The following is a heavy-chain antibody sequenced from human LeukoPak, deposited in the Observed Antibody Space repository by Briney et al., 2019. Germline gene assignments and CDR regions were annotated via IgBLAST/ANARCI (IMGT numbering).Heavy chain of an antibody. CDR3: AREVGATQSPNIWFDP. CDR1: GGTFSSYA. D-gene: IGHD1-26*01. Sequence: ASVKVSCKASGGTFSSYAISWVRQAPGQGLEWMGGIIPIFGTANYAQKFQGRVTITADESTSTAYMELSSLRSEDTAVYYCAREVGATQSPNIWFDPWGQGTLVTVPS. CDR2: IIPIFGTA. V-gene: IGHV1-69*13. J-gene: IGHJ5*02.